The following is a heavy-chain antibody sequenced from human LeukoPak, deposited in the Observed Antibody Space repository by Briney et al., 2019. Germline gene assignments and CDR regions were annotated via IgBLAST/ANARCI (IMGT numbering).Heavy chain of an antibody. J-gene: IGHJ4*02. Sequence: GGSLRLSCVGSGFTFSGYSMNWVRQAPGKGLEWVSSISSSTSYIHYADSVRGRFTISRDNAKSSVYLQMNSLRAEDTAVYYCATGPWQGRGLLDYWGQGTLVTVSS. V-gene: IGHV3-21*01. CDR3: ATGPWQGRGLLDY. CDR2: ISSSTSYI. D-gene: IGHD3-10*01. CDR1: GFTFSGYS.